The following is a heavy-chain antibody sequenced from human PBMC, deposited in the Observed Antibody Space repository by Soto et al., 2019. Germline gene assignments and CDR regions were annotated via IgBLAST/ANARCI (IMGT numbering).Heavy chain of an antibody. CDR1: GFTFDDYA. Sequence: PGGSLRLSCAASGFTFDDYAMHWVRQAPGKGLEWVAVISYDGSNKYYADSVKGRFTISRDNSKNTLYLQMNSLRAEDTAVYYCARKAFLEWLLAYYYYYGMDVWGQGTTVTVSS. CDR2: ISYDGSNK. V-gene: IGHV3-30-3*01. J-gene: IGHJ6*02. D-gene: IGHD3-3*02. CDR3: ARKAFLEWLLAYYYYYGMDV.